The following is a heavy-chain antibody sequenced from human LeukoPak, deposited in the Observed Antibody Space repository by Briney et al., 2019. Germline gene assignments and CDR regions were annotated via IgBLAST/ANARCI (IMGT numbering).Heavy chain of an antibody. Sequence: PGGSLRLSCAASGFTFNSYAMSWVRQAPGKGLEWVSAISGSGGSTYYADSVKGRFTISRDNSKNTLYLQMNSLRAEDTAVYYCAKVRRIVNCSSTSCYFGYYFDYWGQGTLVTVSS. CDR1: GFTFNSYA. CDR2: ISGSGGST. CDR3: AKVRRIVNCSSTSCYFGYYFDY. D-gene: IGHD2-2*01. V-gene: IGHV3-23*01. J-gene: IGHJ4*02.